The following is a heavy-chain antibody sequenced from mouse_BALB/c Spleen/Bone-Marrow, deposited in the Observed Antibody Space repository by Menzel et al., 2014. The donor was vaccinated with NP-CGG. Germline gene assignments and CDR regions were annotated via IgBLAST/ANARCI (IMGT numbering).Heavy chain of an antibody. Sequence: QVHVKQSGPELVKPGASVKMSCKASGYTFTDYVISWVKQRTGQGLEWIGEIYPGSGSTYYNEKFKGKATLTADKSSNTAYMQLSSLTSEDSEVYFCARDYYGSSGAMDYWGQGTSVTVSS. CDR2: IYPGSGST. CDR1: GYTFTDYV. D-gene: IGHD1-1*01. V-gene: IGHV1-77*01. CDR3: ARDYYGSSGAMDY. J-gene: IGHJ4*01.